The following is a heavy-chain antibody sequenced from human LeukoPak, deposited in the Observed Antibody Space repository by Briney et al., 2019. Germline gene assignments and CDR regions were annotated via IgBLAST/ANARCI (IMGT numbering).Heavy chain of an antibody. D-gene: IGHD2-15*01. CDR1: GGSFSGYY. J-gene: IGHJ5*02. Sequence: SETLSLTCAVYGGSFSGYYWSWIRQPPGKGLEWIGYIYYSGSTNYNPSLKSRVTISVDTSKNQFSLKLSSVTAADTAVYYCARHLCSGGSCSPGWFDPWGQGTLVTVSS. CDR2: IYYSGST. CDR3: ARHLCSGGSCSPGWFDP. V-gene: IGHV4-59*08.